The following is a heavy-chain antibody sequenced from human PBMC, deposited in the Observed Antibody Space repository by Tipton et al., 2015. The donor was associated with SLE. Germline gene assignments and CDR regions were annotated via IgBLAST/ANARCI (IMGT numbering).Heavy chain of an antibody. V-gene: IGHV4-59*11. Sequence: TLSLTCTVSGGSISSHYWSWIRQAPGKGLEWIGYIYYSGSTYYNLSLKSRVTISVDTSRNQFSLRLISVTAADTAVYYCATFSQSRLFDYWGQGRLVTVSS. D-gene: IGHD3-3*02. CDR1: GGSISSHY. CDR2: IYYSGST. J-gene: IGHJ4*02. CDR3: ATFSQSRLFDY.